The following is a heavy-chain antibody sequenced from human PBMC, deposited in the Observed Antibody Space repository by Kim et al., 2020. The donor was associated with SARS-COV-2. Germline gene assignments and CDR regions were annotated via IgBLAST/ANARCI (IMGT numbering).Heavy chain of an antibody. Sequence: SQTLSLTCAISGDSVSSNSATWHWIRHSPSRGLEWLGRTYYKTKWYSDYAVSVKSRIIINPDTSKNQFSLQLSSVTSEDTAVYYCARDQTVGTTKVFDSWGQGTLVTVSS. CDR3: ARDQTVGTTKVFDS. J-gene: IGHJ4*02. V-gene: IGHV6-1*01. D-gene: IGHD1-7*01. CDR1: GDSVSSNSAT. CDR2: TYYKTKWYS.